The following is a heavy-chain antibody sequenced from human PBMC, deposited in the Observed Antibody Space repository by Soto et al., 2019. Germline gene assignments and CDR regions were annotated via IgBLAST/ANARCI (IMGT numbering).Heavy chain of an antibody. CDR3: AKNGCISTSCYAVPYYYYGMDV. CDR2: IGPSHNDI. V-gene: IGHV3-21*05. D-gene: IGHD2-2*01. CDR1: GFTFSSYS. J-gene: IGHJ6*02. Sequence: GGSLRLSCAASGFTFSSYSMNWVRQAPGKGPEWISYIGPSHNDIGYAASVKGRFTISRDNAKNSLYLQMNSLRAEDTAVYYCAKNGCISTSCYAVPYYYYGMDVWGQGTTVTVSS.